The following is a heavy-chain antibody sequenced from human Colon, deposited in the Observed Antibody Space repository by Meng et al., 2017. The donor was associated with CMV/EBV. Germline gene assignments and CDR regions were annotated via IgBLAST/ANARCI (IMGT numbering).Heavy chain of an antibody. J-gene: IGHJ4*02. D-gene: IGHD6-6*01. CDR1: GFTFSDTITGYY. Sequence: VSVKVSCKASGFTFSDTITGYYIHWVRQAPGQGLEWMGWINSDSGGTNYAQNFQGRVSMTRDTSTTTAYMELSGLRFDDTAIYYCARDVTVIAARLGYWGQGTLVTVSS. CDR2: INSDSGGT. V-gene: IGHV1-2*02. CDR3: ARDVTVIAARLGY.